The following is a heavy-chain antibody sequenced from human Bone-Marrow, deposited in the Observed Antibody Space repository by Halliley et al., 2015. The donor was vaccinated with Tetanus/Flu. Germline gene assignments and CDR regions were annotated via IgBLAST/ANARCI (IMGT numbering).Heavy chain of an antibody. Sequence: TLPLTCTVSGGSISSHYWSWIRQPPGKGLEWFGHVFYSGDTNYNPSLKSRVSILLDTSKNQFSLKLSSVTAADTAVYYCASLRPAGFVEDHFHGLDAWGQGASVTV. CDR1: GGSISSHY. D-gene: IGHD3-10*01. CDR2: VFYSGDT. V-gene: IGHV4-59*08. CDR3: ASLRPAGFVEDHFHGLDA. J-gene: IGHJ6*02.